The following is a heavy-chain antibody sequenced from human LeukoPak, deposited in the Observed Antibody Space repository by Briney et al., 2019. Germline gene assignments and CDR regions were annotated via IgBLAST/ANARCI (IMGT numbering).Heavy chain of an antibody. CDR1: GFNFSNYW. CDR3: TRAGQLSTPRYYYYYYMDV. J-gene: IGHJ6*03. CDR2: IKQDGSEK. V-gene: IGHV3-7*01. D-gene: IGHD2-2*01. Sequence: PGGSLRLSCAVSGFNFSNYWMSWVRQAPGKGLEWVANIKQDGSEKYYVDSVKGRFTISRDNAKNSLYLQMNSLRAEDTAVYYCTRAGQLSTPRYYYYYYMDVWGKGTTVTVSS.